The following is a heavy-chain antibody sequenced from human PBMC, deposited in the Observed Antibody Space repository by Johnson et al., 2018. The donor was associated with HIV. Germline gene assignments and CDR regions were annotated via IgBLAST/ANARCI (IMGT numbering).Heavy chain of an antibody. V-gene: IGHV3-30*18. J-gene: IGHJ3*02. D-gene: IGHD6-25*01. CDR2: ISYDGSNK. Sequence: QVQLVESGGGVVQPGRSLRLSCAASGFTFSSYGMHWVRQAPGKGLEWVAVISYDGSNKYYADSVKGRFTISRDNSKNMLYLQMNSLRAEDTAVYYCAKEKRQTAIPQRAFDICGQGTMVTVSS. CDR1: GFTFSSYG. CDR3: AKEKRQTAIPQRAFDI.